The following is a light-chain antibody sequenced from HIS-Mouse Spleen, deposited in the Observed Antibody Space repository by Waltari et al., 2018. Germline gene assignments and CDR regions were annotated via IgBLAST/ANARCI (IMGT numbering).Light chain of an antibody. CDR1: NIGSKS. CDR3: QVWDSSSDHVV. V-gene: IGLV3-21*03. Sequence: SYVLTQPPSVSVAPGKTARITCGGNNIGSKSVHWYQQKPGQAPVLVVYDDSDRPSGIPGRFSGANSGNTATLTISRVGAGDEADYYCQVWDSSSDHVVFGGGTKLTVL. CDR2: DDS. J-gene: IGLJ2*01.